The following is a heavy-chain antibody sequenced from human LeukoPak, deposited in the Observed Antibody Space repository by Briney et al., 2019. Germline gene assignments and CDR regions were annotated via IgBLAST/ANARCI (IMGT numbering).Heavy chain of an antibody. D-gene: IGHD1-26*01. CDR3: ARENSGSYREFDY. CDR2: IYTSGST. Sequence: SETLSLTCTVSGGSISSGGYYWSWIRQPAGKGLEWIGRIYTSGSTNYNASLKSRVSMSVDTSKNQFSLKLSSVTAAATAVFYCARENSGSYREFDYWGQGTLVTVSS. CDR1: GGSISSGGYY. V-gene: IGHV4-61*02. J-gene: IGHJ4*02.